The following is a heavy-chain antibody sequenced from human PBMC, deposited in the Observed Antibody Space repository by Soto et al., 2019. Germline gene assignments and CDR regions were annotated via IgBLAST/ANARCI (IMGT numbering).Heavy chain of an antibody. CDR3: ATDGSYAQHV. CDR1: GFTFSSTW. V-gene: IGHV3-74*03. D-gene: IGHD3-16*01. Sequence: EEQVVESGGGSVQPGGSLRLSCAASGFTFSSTWMHWVRQAPGKGLVWVSHINSDGSSTTYADSVRGRFTISRDNAKNTVYLQMNSLRAEDTAVYYCATDGSYAQHVWGQGTTVTVSS. CDR2: INSDGSST. J-gene: IGHJ6*02.